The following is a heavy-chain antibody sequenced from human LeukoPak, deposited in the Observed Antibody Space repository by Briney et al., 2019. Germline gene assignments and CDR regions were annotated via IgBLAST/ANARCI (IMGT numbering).Heavy chain of an antibody. CDR1: GLTFDDYA. CDR2: ISWNSGSI. CDR3: AKDKGGYINGGAFDI. J-gene: IGHJ3*02. V-gene: IGHV3-9*01. D-gene: IGHD4-23*01. Sequence: PGRSLRLSCAASGLTFDDYAMHWVRQAPGKGLEWVSGISWNSGSIGYADSVKGRFTISRDNAKNSLYLQMNSLRAEDTALYYCAKDKGGYINGGAFDIWGQGTMVTVSP.